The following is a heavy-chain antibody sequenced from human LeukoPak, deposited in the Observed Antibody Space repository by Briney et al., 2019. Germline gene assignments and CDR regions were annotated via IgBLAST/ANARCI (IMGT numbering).Heavy chain of an antibody. Sequence: GGSLRLSCAASGFTFSDYYMSWIRQAPGKGLEWVSAITSGGTTYYADSVKGRFTISRDDSKNTMYLQVNSLRAEDTAVYYCAKVFFVDFYSPNDYWGQGTLVTVSS. CDR3: AKVFFVDFYSPNDY. D-gene: IGHD3-3*01. CDR2: ITSGGTT. CDR1: GFTFSDYY. J-gene: IGHJ4*02. V-gene: IGHV3-69-1*02.